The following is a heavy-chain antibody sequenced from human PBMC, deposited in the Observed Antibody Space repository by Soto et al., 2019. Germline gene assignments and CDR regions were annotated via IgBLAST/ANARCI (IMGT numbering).Heavy chain of an antibody. V-gene: IGHV4-59*01. J-gene: IGHJ6*02. CDR3: ARDSVVTPYYYYGMDV. Sequence: SETLSLTCTVSGGSISSYYWSWIRQPPGKGLEWIGYIYYSGSTNYNPSLKSRVTISVDTSKNQFSLKLNSVTAADTAVYYCARDSVVTPYYYYGMDVWGQGTTVTVSS. CDR1: GGSISSYY. CDR2: IYYSGST. D-gene: IGHD2-15*01.